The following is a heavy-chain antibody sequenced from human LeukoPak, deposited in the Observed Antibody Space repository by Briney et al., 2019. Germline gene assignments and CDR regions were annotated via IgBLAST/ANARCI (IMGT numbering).Heavy chain of an antibody. D-gene: IGHD3-22*01. CDR1: GFTFSSYA. J-gene: IGHJ3*02. CDR3: ARSMIVVVITQNDAFDI. V-gene: IGHV3-30*04. CDR2: ISYDGGNK. Sequence: PGRSLRLSCAASGFTFSSYAMHWVRQAPGKGLEWVAVISYDGGNKYYADSVKGRFTISRDNSKNTLYLQMNSLRAEDTAVYYCARSMIVVVITQNDAFDIWGQGTMVTVSS.